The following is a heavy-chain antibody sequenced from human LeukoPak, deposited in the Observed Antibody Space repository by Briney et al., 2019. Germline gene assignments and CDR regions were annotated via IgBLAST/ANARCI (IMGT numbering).Heavy chain of an antibody. CDR3: ARGMFGGYCTDY. V-gene: IGHV3-74*01. CDR2: IKSDGTSI. Sequence: GGSLRLSCAASGFTFTSYWIHWVRHAPGEGLVWVSRIKSDGTSINYADSVKGRFTISRDNTKNTVYLQMNSLTAEDTAVYYCARGMFGGYCTDYWGQGTLVTVSS. CDR1: GFTFTSYW. D-gene: IGHD3-3*01. J-gene: IGHJ4*02.